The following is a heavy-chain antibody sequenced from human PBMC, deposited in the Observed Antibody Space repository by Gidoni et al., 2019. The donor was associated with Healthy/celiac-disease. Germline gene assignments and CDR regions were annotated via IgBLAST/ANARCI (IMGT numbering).Heavy chain of an antibody. CDR1: GFTFRSDA. D-gene: IGHD2-15*01. V-gene: IGHV3-30-3*01. J-gene: IGHJ6*02. Sequence: QVQLVESGGGVVQPGRSLRLTCAASGFTFRSDAMHWVRQAPGKGLEWVAVISYDGSNNYYADSVKGRFTISRDNSKNTLYLQMNSLRAEDTAVYYCARDLWVVVVAATYYGIDVWGQGTTVTVSS. CDR3: ARDLWVVVVAATYYGIDV. CDR2: ISYDGSNN.